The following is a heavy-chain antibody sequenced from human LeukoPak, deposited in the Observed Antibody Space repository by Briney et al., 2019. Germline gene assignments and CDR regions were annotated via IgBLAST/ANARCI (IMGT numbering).Heavy chain of an antibody. CDR1: GYTFTGYY. CDR3: AAGYCSSTSCHDFDY. Sequence: ASVKVSCKASGYTFTGYYMHWVRQAPGQGLEWMGWINPNSGGTNYAQKFQGRVTMTRDTSISTAYMELSRLRSDDTAVYYCAAGYCSSTSCHDFDYWGQGTLVTVSS. J-gene: IGHJ4*02. V-gene: IGHV1-2*02. D-gene: IGHD2-2*01. CDR2: INPNSGGT.